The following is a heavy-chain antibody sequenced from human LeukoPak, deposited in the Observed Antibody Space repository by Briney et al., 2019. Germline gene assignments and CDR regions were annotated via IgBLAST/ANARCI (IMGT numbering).Heavy chain of an antibody. Sequence: GASVKVSCKVSGYYLTEVSIHWVRQAPGKGLEWMGGFDPEDGETVYAQNFQGRVTMTEDTSTDTAYMQLSSLRSEDTAVYYCATDLKDPYSSNWRGAFDLWGQGTGVTVSS. CDR3: ATDLKDPYSSNWRGAFDL. D-gene: IGHD6-13*01. CDR1: GYYLTEVS. J-gene: IGHJ3*01. CDR2: FDPEDGET. V-gene: IGHV1-24*01.